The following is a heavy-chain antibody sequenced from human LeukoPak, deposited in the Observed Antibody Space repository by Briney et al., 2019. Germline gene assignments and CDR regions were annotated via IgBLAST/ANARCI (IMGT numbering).Heavy chain of an antibody. V-gene: IGHV4-61*01. CDR1: GGSVSSGSYY. Sequence: SETLSLTCTVSGGSVSSGSYYWSWIRQPPGKGLEWIGYIYYSGSTNENPSLMSRVTISVDTSKDQFSLRLSSVTAADTAVYYCARDHISSGVDYWGQGTLVTVSS. D-gene: IGHD6-19*01. J-gene: IGHJ4*02. CDR2: IYYSGST. CDR3: ARDHISSGVDY.